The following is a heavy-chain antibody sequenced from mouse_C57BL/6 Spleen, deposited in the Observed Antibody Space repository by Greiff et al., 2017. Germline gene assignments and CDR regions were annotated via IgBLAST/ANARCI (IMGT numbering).Heavy chain of an antibody. Sequence: VKVVESGPGLVQPSQSLSITCTVSGFSLTSYGVHWVRQSPGKGLEWLGVIWRGGSTDYNAAFMSRLSITKDNSKSQVFFKMNSLQADDTAIYYCAKNEDYDGTGYFDYWGQGTTLTVSS. D-gene: IGHD2-4*01. CDR2: IWRGGST. V-gene: IGHV2-5*01. J-gene: IGHJ2*01. CDR3: AKNEDYDGTGYFDY. CDR1: GFSLTSYG.